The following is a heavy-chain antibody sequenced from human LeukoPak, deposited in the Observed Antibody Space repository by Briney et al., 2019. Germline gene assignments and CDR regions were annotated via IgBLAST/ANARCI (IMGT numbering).Heavy chain of an antibody. Sequence: PGGSLRLSCAASGFTFSSYGMSWVRQAPGKGLEWVSTISGRDSNTYYADSVKGRSTISRDNSKNTVYLQMNSLRAEDTAVYYCARGETSSYDYWGQGTLVTVSS. D-gene: IGHD2-2*01. J-gene: IGHJ4*02. CDR2: ISGRDSNT. CDR3: ARGETSSYDY. V-gene: IGHV3-23*01. CDR1: GFTFSSYG.